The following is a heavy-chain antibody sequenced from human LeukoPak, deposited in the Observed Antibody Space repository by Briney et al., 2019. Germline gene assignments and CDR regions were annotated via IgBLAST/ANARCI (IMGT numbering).Heavy chain of an antibody. D-gene: IGHD5-18*01. V-gene: IGHV3-74*01. CDR1: GFTFSSYE. J-gene: IGHJ4*02. CDR3: ARGGAYSYGYVGY. CDR2: INSHGSTT. Sequence: GGSLRLSCAASGFTFSSYEMNWIRQAPGKGLVWVSCINSHGSTTSYADSVKGRFTISRDNAKNTVYLQLNSLRAEDTAVYYCARGGAYSYGYVGYWGQGTLVTVSS.